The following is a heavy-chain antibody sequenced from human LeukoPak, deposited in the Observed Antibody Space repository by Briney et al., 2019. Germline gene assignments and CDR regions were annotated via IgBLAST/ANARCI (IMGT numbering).Heavy chain of an antibody. V-gene: IGHV4-59*12. CDR1: GGSISSYY. J-gene: IGHJ4*02. Sequence: SETLSLTCTVSGGSISSYYWSWIRQPPGKGLEWIGYIYYSGSTNYNPSLKSRVTISVDTSKNQFSLKLSSVTAADTAVYYCARGSILWLKGYFDYWGQGTLVTVSS. CDR3: ARGSILWLKGYFDY. CDR2: IYYSGST. D-gene: IGHD2-21*01.